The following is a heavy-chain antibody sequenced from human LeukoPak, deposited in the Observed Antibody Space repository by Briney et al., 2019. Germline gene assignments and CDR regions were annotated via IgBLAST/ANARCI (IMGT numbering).Heavy chain of an antibody. CDR1: GFTFSSYA. V-gene: IGHV3-23*01. D-gene: IGHD3-16*02. J-gene: IGHJ4*02. Sequence: GGSLRLSCAASGFTFSSYAMSWVRQAPGKGLEWVSAISGSGGSTYYADSVKGRFTISRDNSKNTLYLQMSSLRAEDTAVYYCAKDWLGLGELSYPFDYWGQGTLVTVSS. CDR2: ISGSGGST. CDR3: AKDWLGLGELSYPFDY.